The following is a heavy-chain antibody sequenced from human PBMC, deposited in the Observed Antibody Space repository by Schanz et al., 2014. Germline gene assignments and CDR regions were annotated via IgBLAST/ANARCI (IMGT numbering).Heavy chain of an antibody. D-gene: IGHD5-12*01. CDR3: ARDLTVDTGYVVHYYYYGMDV. V-gene: IGHV1-69*08. Sequence: QVQLVQSGAEVKKPGSSVKVSCKASGGTFSSYTISWVRQAPGQGLEWMGRIIPILGIANYAQNFQGRVTITADKSTSTAYMELSSLRYEDTAVYYCARDLTVDTGYVVHYYYYGMDVWGQGTTVTVSS. CDR2: IIPILGIA. J-gene: IGHJ6*02. CDR1: GGTFSSYT.